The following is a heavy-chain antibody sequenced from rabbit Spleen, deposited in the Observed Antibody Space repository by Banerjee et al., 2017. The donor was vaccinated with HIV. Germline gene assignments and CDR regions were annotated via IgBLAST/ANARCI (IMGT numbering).Heavy chain of an antibody. CDR3: ARDTSSSFSSYGMDL. Sequence: QEQLVESGGGLVQPEGSLTLTCKASGVSLSDKDVMCWVRQAPGKGLEWIACIDTGASGFTYFATWAQGRFTCSKTSSTTVTLQMTRLTAADTATYFCARDTSSSFSSYGMDLWGPGTLVTVS. V-gene: IGHV1S45*01. CDR1: GVSLSDKDV. D-gene: IGHD1-1*01. CDR2: IDTGASGFT. J-gene: IGHJ6*01.